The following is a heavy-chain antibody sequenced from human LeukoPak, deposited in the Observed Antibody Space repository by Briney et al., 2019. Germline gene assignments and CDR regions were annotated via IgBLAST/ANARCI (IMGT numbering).Heavy chain of an antibody. D-gene: IGHD3-9*01. Sequence: GGSLRLSCAASGFAASGFTFSTFGMHWVRQAPGKGLEWVAFIRYDGSNKYYADSVKGRFTISRDDSKNTMYLQMNSLRAEDTAAYYCAKGYYFDILSGYSSLDSWGQGTLVTVSS. CDR1: GFTFSTFG. J-gene: IGHJ4*02. V-gene: IGHV3-30*02. CDR3: AKGYYFDILSGYSSLDS. CDR2: IRYDGSNK.